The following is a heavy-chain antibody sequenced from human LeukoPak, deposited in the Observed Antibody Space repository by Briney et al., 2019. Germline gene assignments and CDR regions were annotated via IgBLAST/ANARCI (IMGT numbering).Heavy chain of an antibody. J-gene: IGHJ6*03. CDR1: EFTFSVYT. V-gene: IGHV3-21*01. CDR3: AKAPRHRGISMVRGVREDHYMDV. D-gene: IGHD3-10*01. CDR2: ISSSSNYI. Sequence: GGSLRLSCAASEFTFSVYTINWVRQAPGKGLEWVSSISSSSNYIYYADSVKGRFTISRDNSKNTLYLQMNSLRAEDTAVYYCAKAPRHRGISMVRGVREDHYMDVWGKGTTVTISS.